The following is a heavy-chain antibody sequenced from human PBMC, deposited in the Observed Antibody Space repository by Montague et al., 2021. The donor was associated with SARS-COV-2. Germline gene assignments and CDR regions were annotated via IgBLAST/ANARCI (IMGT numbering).Heavy chain of an antibody. V-gene: IGHV3-23*01. CDR2: IFGSGAGT. CDR3: AKNGGSGSLVYWYFDL. CDR1: GFPFNTYT. Sequence: SLRLSCAAPGFPFNTYTMTWVRQAPGKGLEWVSSIFGSGAGTYXXXSXXXRFTISRDNSKNTLYLQLHGLRAEATAVYYCAKNGGSGSLVYWYFDLWGRGTPVAVSS. J-gene: IGHJ2*01. D-gene: IGHD2-8*01.